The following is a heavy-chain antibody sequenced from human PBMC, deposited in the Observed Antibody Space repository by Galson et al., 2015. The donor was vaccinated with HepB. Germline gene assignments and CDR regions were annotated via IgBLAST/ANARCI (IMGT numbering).Heavy chain of an antibody. J-gene: IGHJ5*02. CDR1: GFSFSNYA. D-gene: IGHD5-12*01. CDR2: ISGTGSAT. CDR3: AKRSANDDGWVDP. V-gene: IGHV3-23*01. Sequence: SLRLSCAASGFSFSNYAMIWVRQAPGKGLEWISAISGTGSATYYAESVKGRFTIARDNSKNTVYLQMTSLRAEDTAVYYCAKRSANDDGWVDPWGQGTLVTVSS.